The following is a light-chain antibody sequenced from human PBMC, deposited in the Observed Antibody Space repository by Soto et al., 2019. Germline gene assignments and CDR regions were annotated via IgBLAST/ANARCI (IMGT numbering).Light chain of an antibody. V-gene: IGLV2-14*01. CDR2: DVS. CDR1: SSDVGGYNY. J-gene: IGLJ2*01. Sequence: QSALTQPASVSGSPGQSITISCTGTSSDVGGYNYVSWYQQPPGKAPKFMIYDVSNRPSGVSIRFSGSKSGNTASLTISGLQAEDADDYYCSSYTSSSTLVFGGGTKLTVL. CDR3: SSYTSSSTLV.